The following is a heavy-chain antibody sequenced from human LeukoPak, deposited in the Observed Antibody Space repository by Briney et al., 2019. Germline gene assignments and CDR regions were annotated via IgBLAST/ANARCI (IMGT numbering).Heavy chain of an antibody. V-gene: IGHV4-31*03. CDR1: GGSISSGGYY. J-gene: IGHJ4*02. CDR2: IYYSGST. CDR3: ARDHEHYYDSSDYHYFDY. D-gene: IGHD3-22*01. Sequence: SETLSLTCTVSGGSISSGGYYWSWIRQHPGKGLEWIGYIYYSGSTYYNPSLKSRVTISVDTSKNQFSLKLSSVTAADTAVYYCARDHEHYYDSSDYHYFDYWGQGTLVTVSS.